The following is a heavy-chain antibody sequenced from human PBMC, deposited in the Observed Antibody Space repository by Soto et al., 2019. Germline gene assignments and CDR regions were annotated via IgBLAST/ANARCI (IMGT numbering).Heavy chain of an antibody. CDR3: ATSVAP. CDR1: GGSISSGGYY. J-gene: IGHJ4*03. Sequence: PSETLALTCTVSGGSISSGGYYWSWIRQHPGKGPEWIGYLYYSGRTYYNPSLKSRVTMSVDTSKNQFYLKLSSMTAADTAVHYCATSVAPWGHGPLVTVXS. CDR2: LYYSGRT. V-gene: IGHV4-31*03.